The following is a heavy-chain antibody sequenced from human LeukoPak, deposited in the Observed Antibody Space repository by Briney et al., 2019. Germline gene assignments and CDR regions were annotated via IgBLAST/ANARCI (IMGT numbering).Heavy chain of an antibody. D-gene: IGHD3-22*01. V-gene: IGHV4-59*01. CDR3: AGSRPPTMIIVVIAPHYFDF. J-gene: IGHJ4*02. Sequence: GSLRLSCAASGFTFSSYWMSWIRQPPGKGLEWIGYIYYSGSTNYNPSLKSRVTISVDTSKNQFSLKLSSVTAADTAVYYCAGSRPPTMIIVVIAPHYFDFWGQGTLVTVSS. CDR1: GFTFSSYW. CDR2: IYYSGST.